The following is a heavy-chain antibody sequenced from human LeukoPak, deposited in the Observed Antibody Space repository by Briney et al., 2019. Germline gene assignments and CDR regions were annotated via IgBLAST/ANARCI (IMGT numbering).Heavy chain of an antibody. CDR3: ARDLRYYDSSGYLP. J-gene: IGHJ5*02. V-gene: IGHV1-69*05. CDR2: IIPIFGTA. CDR1: GGTFSSYA. D-gene: IGHD3-22*01. Sequence: SVKVSCKASGGTFSSYAISWVRQAPGQGLEWMGRIIPIFGTANYAQKFQGRVTITTDKSTSTAYMELSCLRSEDTAVYYCARDLRYYDSSGYLPWGQGTLVTVSS.